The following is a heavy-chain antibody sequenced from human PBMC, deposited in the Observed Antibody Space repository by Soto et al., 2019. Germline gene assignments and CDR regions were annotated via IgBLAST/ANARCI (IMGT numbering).Heavy chain of an antibody. CDR3: ARGFFTVTTDYYGMDV. CDR1: GGSISSYY. V-gene: IGHV4-59*01. Sequence: LETQPLTSTFSGGSISSYYWSWIRQPPGKGLEWIGYIYYSGSTNYNPSLKSRVTISVDTSKNQFSLKLSSVTAADTAVYYCARGFFTVTTDYYGMDVWGRGTTVTVSS. CDR2: IYYSGST. J-gene: IGHJ6*02. D-gene: IGHD4-17*01.